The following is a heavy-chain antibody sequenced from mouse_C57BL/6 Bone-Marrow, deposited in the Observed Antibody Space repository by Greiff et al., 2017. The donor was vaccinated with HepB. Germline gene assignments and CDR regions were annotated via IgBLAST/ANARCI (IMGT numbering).Heavy chain of an antibody. CDR2: ISYDGSN. Sequence: EVKLVESGPGLVKPSQSLSLTCSVTGYSITSGYYWNWIRQFPGNKLEWMGYISYDGSNNYNPSLKNRISITRDTSKNQFFLKLNSVTTEDTATYYCANCIYYYGSFPFAYWGQGTLVTVSA. V-gene: IGHV3-6*01. D-gene: IGHD1-1*01. CDR3: ANCIYYYGSFPFAY. CDR1: GYSITSGYY. J-gene: IGHJ3*01.